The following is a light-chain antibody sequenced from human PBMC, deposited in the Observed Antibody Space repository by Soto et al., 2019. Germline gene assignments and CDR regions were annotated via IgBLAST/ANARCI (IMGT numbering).Light chain of an antibody. CDR3: AAWDDSLNGYYV. J-gene: IGLJ1*01. CDR1: SSNIGRNT. CDR2: SNN. V-gene: IGLV1-44*01. Sequence: ALTQAPSASETPGQRVTISCSGGSSNIGRNTVNWYQQLPGTAPKLLIYSNNQRPSGVPDRFSGSKSGTSASLAISGLQSEDEADYYCAAWDDSLNGYYVFGTGTKVTVL.